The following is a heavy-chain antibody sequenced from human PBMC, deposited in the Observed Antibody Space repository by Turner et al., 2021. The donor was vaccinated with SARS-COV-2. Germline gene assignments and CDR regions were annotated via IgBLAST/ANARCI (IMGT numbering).Heavy chain of an antibody. CDR1: GFTLTTYA. V-gene: IGHV3-30-3*01. D-gene: IGHD1-26*01. CDR3: ARAGWDLLPFDAFDI. J-gene: IGHJ3*02. CDR2: VSNDGSNK. Sequence: QVQLVESGGGVVQPGRSLRISCAVSGFTLTTYAMHWVRQAPGKGLEWVAVVSNDGSNKYYADSGKGRFTISRDNSKNTLYLQMNSLRAEDTAVYYCARAGWDLLPFDAFDIWGQGTMVTISS.